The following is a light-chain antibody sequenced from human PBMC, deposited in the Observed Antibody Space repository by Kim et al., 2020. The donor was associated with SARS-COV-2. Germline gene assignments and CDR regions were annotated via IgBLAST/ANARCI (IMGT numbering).Light chain of an antibody. J-gene: IGKJ4*01. Sequence: DIQMTQSPSTLSASVGDSVTITCRASQTISTSLAWYQQKPGKAPNLLIYKASTLESGVPSRFSGSASGTEFTLTISSLQPDDFATYYCQQYNSYSLTFGGGTKVDIK. CDR3: QQYNSYSLT. V-gene: IGKV1-5*03. CDR2: KAS. CDR1: QTISTS.